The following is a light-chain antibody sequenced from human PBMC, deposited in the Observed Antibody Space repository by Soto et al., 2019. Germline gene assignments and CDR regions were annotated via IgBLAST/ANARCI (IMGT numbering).Light chain of an antibody. CDR1: NSDVGGYKY. CDR3: SSYTRSSTWV. J-gene: IGLJ3*02. V-gene: IGLV2-14*01. Sequence: QSALTQPASVSGSPGQSITISCTGTNSDVGGYKYVSWYQQHPGKAPKLIIYEVSNRPSGVSYRFSGSKSGNTASLTISGLQAEDEADYYCSSYTRSSTWVFGGGTKVTVL. CDR2: EVS.